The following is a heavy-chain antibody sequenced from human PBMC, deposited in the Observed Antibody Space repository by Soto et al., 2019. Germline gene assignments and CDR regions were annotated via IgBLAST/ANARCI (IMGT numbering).Heavy chain of an antibody. CDR1: GFTFSSYA. CDR3: ANWGNGVLDGMDV. CDR2: ISGSGGST. D-gene: IGHD3-16*01. V-gene: IGHV3-23*01. J-gene: IGHJ6*02. Sequence: EVQLLESGGGLVQPGGSLRLSCAASGFTFSSYAMSWVRQAPGKGLEWVSAISGSGGSTYYADSVKGRFTISRDNSKNTLYLQMNSLRAEDTAVYYCANWGNGVLDGMDVWGQGTTVTVSS.